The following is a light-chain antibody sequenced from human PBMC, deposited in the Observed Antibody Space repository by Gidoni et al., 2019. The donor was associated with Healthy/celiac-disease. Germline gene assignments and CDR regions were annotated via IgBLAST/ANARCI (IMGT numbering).Light chain of an antibody. CDR1: SLRSNY. CDR3: NSRDSSGNHVV. V-gene: IGLV3-19*01. Sequence: SSELTQDPAVSVALGQTVRITCQGDSLRSNYASWYQQKPDRFSGSSSGNTASLTITGAQAEDEADYYCNSRDSSGNHVVFGGGTKLTVL. J-gene: IGLJ2*01.